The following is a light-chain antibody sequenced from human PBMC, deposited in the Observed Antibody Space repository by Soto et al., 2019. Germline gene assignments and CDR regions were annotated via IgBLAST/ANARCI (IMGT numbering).Light chain of an antibody. CDR2: VGTGGIVG. CDR1: SGYSNYK. V-gene: IGLV9-49*01. CDR3: GADHGSGSNFVVV. Sequence: QLMLTQPPSASASLGASVTLTCTLSSGYSNYKVDWYQQRPGKGPRFVMRVGTGGIVGSKGDGTPDRFSVLGSGLNRYLTIKNIQEEDESDYHCGADHGSGSNFVVVFGGGTQLTVL. J-gene: IGLJ2*01.